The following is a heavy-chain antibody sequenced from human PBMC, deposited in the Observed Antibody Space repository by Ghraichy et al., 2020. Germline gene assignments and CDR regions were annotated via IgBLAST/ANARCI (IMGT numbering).Heavy chain of an antibody. CDR1: GGSISSGGYY. Sequence: SETLSLTCTVSGGSISSGGYYWSWIRQHPGKGLEWIGYIYYSGSTYYNPSLKSRVTISVDTSKNQFSLKLSSVTAADTAVYYCARAEDSGTDYWGQGTLVTVSS. CDR2: IYYSGST. J-gene: IGHJ4*02. V-gene: IGHV4-31*03. CDR3: ARAEDSGTDY. D-gene: IGHD1-14*01.